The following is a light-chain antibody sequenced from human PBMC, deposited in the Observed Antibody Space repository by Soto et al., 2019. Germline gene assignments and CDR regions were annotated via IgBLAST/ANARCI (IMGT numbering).Light chain of an antibody. CDR1: QNINDF. V-gene: IGKV1-5*03. CDR3: QQYSGYLYT. CDR2: KAS. Sequence: DIQMTQSPSTLSASVGDRVTITCRASQNINDFLAWYQQKPGEAPKVLIYKASSLETGVPSRFSGSRSGTEFTLTISSLQPDDFATYYCQQYSGYLYTFGQGTKLESK. J-gene: IGKJ2*01.